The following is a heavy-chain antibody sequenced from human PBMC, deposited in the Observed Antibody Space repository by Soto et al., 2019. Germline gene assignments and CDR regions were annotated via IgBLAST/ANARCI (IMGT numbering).Heavy chain of an antibody. V-gene: IGHV1-69*01. J-gene: IGHJ6*02. Sequence: QVQLVQSGAEVKKPGSSVKVSCKASGGTFSSYAISWVRQAPGQGLEWMGGIIPIFGTANFAQKFQGRVTITADESTSTAYMELSSLRSEDTAVYYCAGQWELLNDHQSHYYDGMDVWGQGTTVTVSS. D-gene: IGHD1-26*01. CDR3: AGQWELLNDHQSHYYDGMDV. CDR2: IIPIFGTA. CDR1: GGTFSSYA.